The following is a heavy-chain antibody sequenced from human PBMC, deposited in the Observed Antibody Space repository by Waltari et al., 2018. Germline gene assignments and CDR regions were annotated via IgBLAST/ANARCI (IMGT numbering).Heavy chain of an antibody. J-gene: IGHJ4*02. V-gene: IGHV3-9*01. CDR1: GFTFDDYA. D-gene: IGHD1-26*01. CDR3: AKGHSGSYGLDS. Sequence: EVQLVESGGGLVQPGRSLRLSCAASGFTFDDYAMHWVRQAPGKGLEWVSGMSWNSGNIGYADSVKCRFTISRGNAKNSLYLQMNSLRTWDTALYYCAKGHSGSYGLDSWGQGTLVTVSP. CDR2: MSWNSGNI.